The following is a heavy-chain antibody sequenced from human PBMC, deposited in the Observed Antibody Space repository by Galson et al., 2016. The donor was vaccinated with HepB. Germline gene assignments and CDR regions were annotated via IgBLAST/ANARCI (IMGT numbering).Heavy chain of an antibody. V-gene: IGHV3-53*01. J-gene: IGHJ4*02. CDR2: IYSGGST. D-gene: IGHD6-13*01. CDR3: ARDLPPDQQLVPSGNY. Sequence: SLRLSCAASGFTVRSHYMSWVRQAPGKGLDWVSIIYSGGSTYYADPVKGRFTNSRDNSKNTVSLQMNRLRAEDTAVYYRARDLPPDQQLVPSGNYWGQGTLVTVSS. CDR1: GFTVRSHY.